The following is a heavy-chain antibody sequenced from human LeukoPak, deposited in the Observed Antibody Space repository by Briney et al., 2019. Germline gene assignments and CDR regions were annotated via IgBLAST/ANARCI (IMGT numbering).Heavy chain of an antibody. CDR1: GDSISTYY. J-gene: IGHJ4*02. CDR2: VYHSGST. D-gene: IGHD5-18*01. Sequence: SETLSLTCTVSGDSISTYYWTWIRQPPGKGLEWIGYVYHSGSTNYNPSLKSRVTISVDKSKNQFSLKLSSVTAADTAVYYCARGSVDTAMVTGFDYWGQGTLVTVSS. CDR3: ARGSVDTAMVTGFDY. V-gene: IGHV4-59*12.